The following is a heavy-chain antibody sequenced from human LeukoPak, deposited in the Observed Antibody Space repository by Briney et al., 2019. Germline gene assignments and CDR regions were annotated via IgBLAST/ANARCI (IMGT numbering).Heavy chain of an antibody. CDR1: GFTFDDYA. CDR3: ARGGVDTAMALTYFDY. J-gene: IGHJ4*02. V-gene: IGHV3-9*01. D-gene: IGHD5-18*01. Sequence: GGSLRLSCAASGFTFDDYAMHWVRQAPGKGLEWVSGISWNSGSIGYADSVKGRFTISRDNAKNSLYLQMNSLRAEDTALYYCARGGVDTAMALTYFDYWGQGTLVTVSS. CDR2: ISWNSGSI.